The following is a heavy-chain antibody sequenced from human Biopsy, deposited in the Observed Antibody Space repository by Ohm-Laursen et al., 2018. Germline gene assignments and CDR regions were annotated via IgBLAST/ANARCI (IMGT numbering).Heavy chain of an antibody. V-gene: IGHV4-59*01. Sequence: SDTLSLTCTVSRVSISNYYWTWIRQSPGKGLEWIGYIYYTGSTNYNPSVKSRVTISVDTSKNQFSLKLNSVTAADTAVYFCARDSRGGHLNTTLITGKNLDSWGQGILVTVSS. CDR3: ARDSRGGHLNTTLITGKNLDS. CDR1: RVSISNYY. CDR2: IYYTGST. J-gene: IGHJ4*02. D-gene: IGHD3-16*01.